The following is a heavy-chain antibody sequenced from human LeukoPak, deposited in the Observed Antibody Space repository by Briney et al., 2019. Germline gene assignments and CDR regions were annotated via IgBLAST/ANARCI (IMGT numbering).Heavy chain of an antibody. Sequence: PGGSLRLSCAASGFTFSSYSMNWVRQAPGKGLEWVSSISSSSSYIYYADSVKGRFTISRDNAKNSLYLQMNSLRAEDTAVYYCARDLDYDFWSGPDHWGQGTLVTVST. CDR2: ISSSSSYI. V-gene: IGHV3-21*01. D-gene: IGHD3-3*01. CDR1: GFTFSSYS. J-gene: IGHJ4*02. CDR3: ARDLDYDFWSGPDH.